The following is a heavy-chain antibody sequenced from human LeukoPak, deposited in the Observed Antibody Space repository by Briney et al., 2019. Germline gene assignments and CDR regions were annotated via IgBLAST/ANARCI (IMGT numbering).Heavy chain of an antibody. D-gene: IGHD6-13*01. CDR3: ARDPRKYSSSWYINFDY. Sequence: ASVKVSCKASGYTFTSYGISWVRQAPGQGLEWMGRISAYNGNTNYAQKLQGRVTMTTDTSTSTAYMELRSLRSDDTAVYYCARDPRKYSSSWYINFDYWGQGTLVTVSS. CDR2: ISAYNGNT. J-gene: IGHJ4*02. CDR1: GYTFTSYG. V-gene: IGHV1-18*01.